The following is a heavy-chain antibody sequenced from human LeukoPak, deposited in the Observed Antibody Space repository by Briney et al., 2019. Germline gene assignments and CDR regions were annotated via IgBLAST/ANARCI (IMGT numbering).Heavy chain of an antibody. D-gene: IGHD3-22*01. CDR3: ARVRSGYLILIDY. CDR1: GGSISSYY. J-gene: IGHJ4*02. CDR2: IYCSGST. V-gene: IGHV4-59*01. Sequence: SETLSLTCTVSGGSISSYYWSWIRQPPGKGLEWIGYIYCSGSTNYNPSLKSRVTISVDTSKNQFSLKLSSVTAADTAVYYCARVRSGYLILIDYWGQGTLVTVSS.